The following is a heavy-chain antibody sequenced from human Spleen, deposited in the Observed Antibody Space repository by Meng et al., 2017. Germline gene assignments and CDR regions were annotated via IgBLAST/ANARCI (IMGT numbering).Heavy chain of an antibody. CDR2: IWYDGLTK. Sequence: GGSLRLSCAASGFSFSTYGMHWVRQAPGKGLEWVAVIWYDGLTKHYADSVKGRFTISRDNPNNTLYLQMNSLRAADTAVYYCVRDVEYYGSGSYDQWGQGTLVTVSS. V-gene: IGHV3-33*01. J-gene: IGHJ4*02. CDR1: GFSFSTYG. D-gene: IGHD3-10*01. CDR3: VRDVEYYGSGSYDQ.